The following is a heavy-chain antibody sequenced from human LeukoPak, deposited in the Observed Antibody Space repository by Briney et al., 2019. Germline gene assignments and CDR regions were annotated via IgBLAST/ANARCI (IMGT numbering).Heavy chain of an antibody. CDR3: ARLMGTVTTYDF. J-gene: IGHJ4*02. V-gene: IGHV3-7*01. D-gene: IGHD1-7*01. CDR1: GFTFSNSW. Sequence: GGSLRLSCVASGFTFSNSWMSWVRQAPGKGLEWVASIRPDGSQDYYMDSVKGRFTISRGNAENSLFLQMNSLRAEDTAVYFCARLMGTVTTYDFWGQGTLVRASS. CDR2: IRPDGSQD.